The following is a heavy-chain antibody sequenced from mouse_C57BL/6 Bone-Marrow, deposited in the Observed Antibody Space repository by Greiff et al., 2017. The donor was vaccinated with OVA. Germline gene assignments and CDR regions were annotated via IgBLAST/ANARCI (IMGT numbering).Heavy chain of an antibody. D-gene: IGHD1-1*02. J-gene: IGHJ1*03. CDR2: IYPGNSDT. Sequence: VQLQQSGTVLARPGASVKMSCKTSGYTFTSYWMYWVKQRPGQGLEWRGAIYPGNSDTSYNQKFKGKAKLTAVTSASTAYMELSSLTNEDSAVYYCTGYYVYWYFDVWGTGTTVTVSS. CDR3: TGYYVYWYFDV. V-gene: IGHV1-5*01. CDR1: GYTFTSYW.